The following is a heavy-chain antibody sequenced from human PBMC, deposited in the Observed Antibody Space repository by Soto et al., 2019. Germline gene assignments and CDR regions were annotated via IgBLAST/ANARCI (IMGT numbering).Heavy chain of an antibody. D-gene: IGHD4-17*01. CDR1: GFTFSDAC. J-gene: IGHJ3*01. Sequence: EVQLVESGGGLVKPGESLRLSCAASGFTFSDACMSWFRQAPGKGLERVGLLKSKTDGGTTDYAAPAKGRYTILRDDAKNTLYLQMNSLKIEDTALYYCATDGLDGDPGAFDFWGQGSMVTVSS. V-gene: IGHV3-15*01. CDR2: LKSKTDGGTT. CDR3: ATDGLDGDPGAFDF.